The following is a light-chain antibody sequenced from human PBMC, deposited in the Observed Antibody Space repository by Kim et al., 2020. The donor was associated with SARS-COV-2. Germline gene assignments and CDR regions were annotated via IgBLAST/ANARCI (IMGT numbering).Light chain of an antibody. Sequence: SYELTQPPSVSVSPGQTASITCSGDKLGYKYACWYQQKPGQSPVLVIYQDSKRPSGIPERFSGSNSGNTATLTISGTQAMDEADYYCQAWDNSTWVFGGGTQLTVL. J-gene: IGLJ3*02. CDR2: QDS. V-gene: IGLV3-1*01. CDR3: QAWDNSTWV. CDR1: KLGYKY.